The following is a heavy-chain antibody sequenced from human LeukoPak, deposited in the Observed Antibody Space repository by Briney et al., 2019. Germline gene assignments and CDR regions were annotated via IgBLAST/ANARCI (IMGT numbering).Heavy chain of an antibody. V-gene: IGHV4-39*07. Sequence: PSETLSLTCTVSGGSISSSSYYWGWIRQPPGKGLERIGSIYYSGSTYYNPSLKSRVTISVDTSKNQFSLKLSSVTAADTAVYYCARDVISSGITIFGVVTIYFDYWGQGTLVTVSS. J-gene: IGHJ4*02. D-gene: IGHD3-3*01. CDR1: GGSISSSSYY. CDR2: IYYSGST. CDR3: ARDVISSGITIFGVVTIYFDY.